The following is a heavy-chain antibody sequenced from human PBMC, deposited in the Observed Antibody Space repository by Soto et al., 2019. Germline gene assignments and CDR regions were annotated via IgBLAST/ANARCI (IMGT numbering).Heavy chain of an antibody. V-gene: IGHV1-3*01. CDR2: INAGNGNT. CDR3: ASAAVTGTAGLDF. J-gene: IGHJ4*02. D-gene: IGHD6-19*01. Sequence: GASVKVSCKASGYTFTSYAMHWVRQAPGQRLEWMGWINAGNGNTKYSQKFQGRVTITRDTSASTAYMELSRLTSDDAAVYYCASAAVTGTAGLDFWGQGTQVTVSS. CDR1: GYTFTSYA.